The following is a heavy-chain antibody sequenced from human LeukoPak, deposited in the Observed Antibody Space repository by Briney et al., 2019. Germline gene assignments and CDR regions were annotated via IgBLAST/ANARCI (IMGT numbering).Heavy chain of an antibody. J-gene: IGHJ4*02. CDR2: INSNSGAT. CDR1: GYTFTDYY. V-gene: IGHV1-2*02. CDR3: ATLTPPFIVGATYDYFDY. D-gene: IGHD1-26*01. Sequence: RASVKVSCKASGYTFTDYYMHWVRQAPGQGPEWMGWINSNSGATNYAQKFQGRVTMTRDTSISTVYMELSSLRSEDTAVYYCATLTPPFIVGATYDYFDYWGQGTLVTVSS.